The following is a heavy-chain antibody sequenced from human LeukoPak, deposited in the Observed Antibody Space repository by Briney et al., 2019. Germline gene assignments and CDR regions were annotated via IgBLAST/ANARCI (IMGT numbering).Heavy chain of an antibody. CDR2: IYYSGST. Sequence: PSETLSLTCTVSGGSISSSSYYWGWIRQPPGKGLEWIGYIYYSGSTNYNPSLKSRVTISVDTSKNQFSLKLSSVAAADTAVYYCARGYCSSASCLIGDYYFDYWGQGTLVTVSS. CDR3: ARGYCSSASCLIGDYYFDY. V-gene: IGHV4-61*05. J-gene: IGHJ4*02. CDR1: GGSISSSSYY. D-gene: IGHD2-2*01.